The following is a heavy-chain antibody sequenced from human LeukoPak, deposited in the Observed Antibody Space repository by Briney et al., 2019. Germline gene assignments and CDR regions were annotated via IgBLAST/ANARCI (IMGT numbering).Heavy chain of an antibody. CDR1: RFTFSSYE. J-gene: IGHJ6*02. D-gene: IGHD3-22*01. V-gene: IGHV3-48*03. Sequence: GGSLRLSCAASRFTFSSYEMNWVRQAPGKGLEWVSYISGSGIKHYADSVKGRFTISRDNAKNTLYLQMNSLRAEDTAVYYCARGGAEWSDSSGYYAYYYGMDVWGQGTTVTVSS. CDR3: ARGGAEWSDSSGYYAYYYGMDV. CDR2: ISGSGIK.